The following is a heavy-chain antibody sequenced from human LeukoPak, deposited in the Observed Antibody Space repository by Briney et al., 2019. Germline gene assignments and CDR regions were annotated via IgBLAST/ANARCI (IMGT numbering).Heavy chain of an antibody. CDR2: INSDGSRT. Sequence: GRTLSLSCAASGFTFSRYWMHWVSRALGKGLVWVTRINSDGSRTRYADSVKGRFTIPRDNAQHRLYLPVNSLRSEHTAVYYCARDPSRRFYYYDSSGMFDYWGQGTLVTVSS. CDR3: ARDPSRRFYYYDSSGMFDY. CDR1: GFTFSRYW. V-gene: IGHV3-74*01. J-gene: IGHJ4*02. D-gene: IGHD3-22*01.